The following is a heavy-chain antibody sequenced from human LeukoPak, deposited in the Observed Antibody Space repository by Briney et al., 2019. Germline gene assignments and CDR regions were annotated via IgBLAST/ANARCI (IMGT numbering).Heavy chain of an antibody. Sequence: PGGSLRLSCAASGFTFSSYGMSWVRQAPGKGLEWVSAISGSGGSTYYADSVKGRFTISRDNSKNTLYLQMNSLRAEDTAVYYCAKDGLRAYDILTGYYSLYYFDYWGQGTLVTVSS. J-gene: IGHJ4*02. D-gene: IGHD3-9*01. CDR2: ISGSGGST. V-gene: IGHV3-23*01. CDR3: AKDGLRAYDILTGYYSLYYFDY. CDR1: GFTFSSYG.